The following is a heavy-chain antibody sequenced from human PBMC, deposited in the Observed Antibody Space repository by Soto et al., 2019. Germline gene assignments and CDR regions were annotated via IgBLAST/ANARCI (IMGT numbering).Heavy chain of an antibody. CDR2: ISGSSNTI. V-gene: IGHV3-48*02. Sequence: EVQLVESGGGLIQRGGSLRLSCAASGFTLSTYSLNWVRQAPRKGLEWLSYISGSSNTIYYADSVKGRFTISRENAKNSLYLQMNNLRDEDTAVYSCARGFDREYGMDVWGQGTTVTVSS. J-gene: IGHJ6*02. CDR1: GFTLSTYS. D-gene: IGHD3-10*01. CDR3: ARGFDREYGMDV.